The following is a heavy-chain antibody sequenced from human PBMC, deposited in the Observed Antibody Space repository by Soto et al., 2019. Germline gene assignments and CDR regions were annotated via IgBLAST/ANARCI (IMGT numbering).Heavy chain of an antibody. CDR3: ARAYLGRLPRRADYYYALDV. CDR2: IGSAHDP. CDR1: GFTFSSFA. J-gene: IGHJ6*02. V-gene: IGHV3-13*05. D-gene: IGHD1-26*01. Sequence: PGGSLRLSCAASGFTFSSFAMSWVRQVPGKGLEWVSAIGSAHDPYYLGSVKGRFSISRENAKNSLYLQMNSLTTGDTAVYYCARAYLGRLPRRADYYYALDVWGQGTTVTVSS.